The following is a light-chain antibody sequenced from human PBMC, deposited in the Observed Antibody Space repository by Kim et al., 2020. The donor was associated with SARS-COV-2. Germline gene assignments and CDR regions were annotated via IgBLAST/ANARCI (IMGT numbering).Light chain of an antibody. CDR3: QQSYTFPIT. CDR1: RRIGNS. J-gene: IGKJ5*01. Sequence: ASLGDSVAITCRANRRIGNSGAWYQQRPGKAPKLLIYAASYLETGVPSRFSGSGSGTDFTLLIRSLQPEDFATYYCQQSYTFPITFGQGTRLEIK. CDR2: AAS. V-gene: IGKV1-12*01.